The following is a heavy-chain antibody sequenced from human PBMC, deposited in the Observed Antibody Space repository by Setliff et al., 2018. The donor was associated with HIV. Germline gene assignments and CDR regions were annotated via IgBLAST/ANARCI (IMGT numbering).Heavy chain of an antibody. CDR2: INAGNGNT. D-gene: IGHD6-19*01. V-gene: IGHV1-3*01. Sequence: ASVKVSCKASGYTFTTYAIHWVRQAPGQRLEFMGWINAGNGNTKYSQRFQGRVTITIDTSASTAYMELSSLRSEDTAVYYCARRGFVSAWYDQPIYFYYYMDVWGKGTTVTVSS. CDR3: ARRGFVSAWYDQPIYFYYYMDV. CDR1: GYTFTTYA. J-gene: IGHJ6*03.